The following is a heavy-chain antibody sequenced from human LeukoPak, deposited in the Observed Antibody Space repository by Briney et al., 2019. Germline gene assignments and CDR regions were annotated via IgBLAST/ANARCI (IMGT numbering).Heavy chain of an antibody. V-gene: IGHV4-34*01. CDR3: ARDLGYYYDSSGYRVSAFDI. D-gene: IGHD3-22*01. J-gene: IGHJ3*02. CDR1: GGSFSGYY. CDR2: INHSGST. Sequence: SETLSLTCAVYGGSFSGYYWSWIRQPPGKGLEWIGEINHSGSTNYNPSLKSRVTISVDTSKNQFSLKLSSVTAADTAVYYCARDLGYYYDSSGYRVSAFDIWGQGTMVTVSS.